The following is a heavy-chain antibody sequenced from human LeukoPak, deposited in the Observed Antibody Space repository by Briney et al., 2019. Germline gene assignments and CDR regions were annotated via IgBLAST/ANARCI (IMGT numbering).Heavy chain of an antibody. CDR2: IYYSGNT. CDR1: GGSINYYY. J-gene: IGHJ4*02. Sequence: PSETLSLTCTVSGGSINYYYWSWIRQPPGKGLEWIGYIYYSGNTNYNPSLKSRVTISVDTSKNQFSLKLSPVTAADTAVYYCARRMTGGGWGLDYWGQGTLVTVSS. D-gene: IGHD2-15*01. V-gene: IGHV4-59*08. CDR3: ARRMTGGGWGLDY.